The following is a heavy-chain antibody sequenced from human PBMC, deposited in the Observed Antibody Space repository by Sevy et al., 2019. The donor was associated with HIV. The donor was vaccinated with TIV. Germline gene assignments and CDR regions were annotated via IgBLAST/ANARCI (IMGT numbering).Heavy chain of an antibody. Sequence: ASVKVSCKASGGTFSSYAISWVRQAPGQGLEWMGGIIPIFGTANYAQKFQGRVTITADESTSTAYMEVSSLRSEDTAVYYCARDRLGYYGSGSYYNGDAFDIWGQGTMVTVSS. CDR2: IIPIFGTA. CDR1: GGTFSSYA. V-gene: IGHV1-69*13. D-gene: IGHD3-10*01. CDR3: ARDRLGYYGSGSYYNGDAFDI. J-gene: IGHJ3*02.